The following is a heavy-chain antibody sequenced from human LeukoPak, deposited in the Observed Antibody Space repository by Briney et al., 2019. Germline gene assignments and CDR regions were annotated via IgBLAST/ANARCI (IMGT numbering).Heavy chain of an antibody. Sequence: SETLSLTCTVSGGSISSYYWSWIPQPPGKGLEWIGYIYYSGMTNYHPSLKSRVTKSIDTSKNHFTLPLSSVTAADTAVYYCARGIVDGIMSYYYYYMDVWGKGTTVTISS. CDR3: ARGIVDGIMSYYYYYMDV. V-gene: IGHV4-59*12. CDR1: GGSISSYY. CDR2: IYYSGMT. D-gene: IGHD6-19*01. J-gene: IGHJ6*03.